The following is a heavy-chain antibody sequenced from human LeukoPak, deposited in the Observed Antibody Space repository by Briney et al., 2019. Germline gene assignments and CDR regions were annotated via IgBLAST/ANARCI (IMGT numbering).Heavy chain of an antibody. CDR3: ARQTGSGLFSLP. V-gene: IGHV4-39*01. CDR2: IYYSGTT. Sequence: SETLSLTCTVSGGSIRNNIYYWAWIRQPPGKGLEWIGSIYYSGTTYYNASLKSRVTISVDTSKNQFSLKLSSVTAADTAVYYCARQTGSGLFSLPGGQGTLVTVSS. J-gene: IGHJ4*02. CDR1: GGSIRNNIYY. D-gene: IGHD3-10*01.